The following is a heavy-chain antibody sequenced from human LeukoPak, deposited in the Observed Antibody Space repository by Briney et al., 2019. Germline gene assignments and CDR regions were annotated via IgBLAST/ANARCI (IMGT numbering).Heavy chain of an antibody. CDR2: ISAYNGNT. CDR1: GYTFTSYG. J-gene: IGHJ6*02. Sequence: ASVKVSCKASGYTFTSYGISWVRQAPGQGLEWMGWISAYNGNTNYAQKLQGRVTMTTDTSTATAYMELRSLRSDDTAVYYCARDGRRDGYKYVSYYYYGMDVWGQGTTVTVSS. V-gene: IGHV1-18*01. CDR3: ARDGRRDGYKYVSYYYYGMDV. D-gene: IGHD5-24*01.